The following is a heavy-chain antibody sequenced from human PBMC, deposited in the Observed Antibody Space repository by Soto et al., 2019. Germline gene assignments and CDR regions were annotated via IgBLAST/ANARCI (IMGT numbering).Heavy chain of an antibody. J-gene: IGHJ6*02. CDR3: AKGVNIVVVPAASHGMDV. CDR1: GFTFSSYA. CDR2: ISGSGGST. D-gene: IGHD2-2*01. Sequence: SGGSLRLSCAASGFTFSSYAMSWVRQAPGKGLEWVSAISGSGGSTYYADSVKGRFTISRDNSKNTLYLQMNSLRAEDTAVYYCAKGVNIVVVPAASHGMDVWGQGTTVTVSS. V-gene: IGHV3-23*01.